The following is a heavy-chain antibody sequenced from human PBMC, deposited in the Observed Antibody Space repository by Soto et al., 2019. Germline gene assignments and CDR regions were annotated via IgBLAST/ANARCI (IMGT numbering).Heavy chain of an antibody. Sequence: GGSLRLSCAASEFTFRNYWMNWVRQAPGKGLEWVANINQDGSEKYYVDSVKGRFTISRDSARNSLFLQMNSLTAEDTAVYYCARGISNACDIWGQGTMVTVSS. CDR3: ARGISNACDI. CDR1: EFTFRNYW. V-gene: IGHV3-7*05. J-gene: IGHJ3*02. CDR2: INQDGSEK.